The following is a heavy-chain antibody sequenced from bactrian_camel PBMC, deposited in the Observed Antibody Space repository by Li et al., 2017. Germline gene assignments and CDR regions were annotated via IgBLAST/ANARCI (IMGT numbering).Heavy chain of an antibody. CDR2: IAYDGWVS. J-gene: IGHJ4*01. CDR3: ACDGGSWSN. Sequence: VQLVESGGGLVQPGGSLRLSCSASGFQFADYPMSWVRQAPGKGLEWVAQIAYDGWVSRYHDSAKGRFTISRDNAKNMLYLQLNYLKSDDTGMYLCACDGGSWSNWGQGTQVTVS. V-gene: IGHV3-1*01. D-gene: IGHD6*01. CDR1: GFQFADYP.